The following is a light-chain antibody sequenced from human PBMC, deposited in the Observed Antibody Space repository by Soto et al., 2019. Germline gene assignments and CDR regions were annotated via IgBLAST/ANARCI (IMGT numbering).Light chain of an antibody. CDR1: SSDIGGYDY. J-gene: IGLJ2*01. V-gene: IGLV2-14*01. Sequence: QSALTQPASVSGSPGQSITLSCTGTSSDIGGYDYVSWYQRHPGKAPKLIIYDVNNRPSGVSNRFSGSKSGNTASLTISGLQAEDEADYSCTSYASRSSHVVFGGGTKLTVL. CDR3: TSYASRSSHVV. CDR2: DVN.